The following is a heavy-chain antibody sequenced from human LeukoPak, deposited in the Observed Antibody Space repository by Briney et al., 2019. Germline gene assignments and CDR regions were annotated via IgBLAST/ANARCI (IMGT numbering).Heavy chain of an antibody. CDR3: ARVTRPHYSSSHFDY. CDR2: ISYDGSNK. Sequence: TGGSLRLSCAASGFTFSSYGMHWVRQAPGKGLEWVAVISYDGSNKYYADSVKGRFTISRDNSKNTLYLQMNSLRAEDTAVYYCARVTRPHYSSSHFDYWGQGTLVTVSS. J-gene: IGHJ4*02. CDR1: GFTFSSYG. V-gene: IGHV3-30*03. D-gene: IGHD6-13*01.